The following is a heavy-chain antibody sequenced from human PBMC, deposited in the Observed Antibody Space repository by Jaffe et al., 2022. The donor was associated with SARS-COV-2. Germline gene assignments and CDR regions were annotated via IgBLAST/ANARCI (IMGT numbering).Heavy chain of an antibody. CDR3: VKYGWASSCY. Sequence: EVQLVESGGGLVQPGGSLRLSCTASGFTFSSSWMSWVRQAPGKGPEWVANIKPDGGETDYVDSVKGRFTVTRDNAKNSLFLQMDGLRAEDTAIYYCVKYGWASSCYWGQGTLITVSS. CDR1: GFTFSSSW. D-gene: IGHD6-19*01. J-gene: IGHJ4*02. V-gene: IGHV3-7*03. CDR2: IKPDGGET.